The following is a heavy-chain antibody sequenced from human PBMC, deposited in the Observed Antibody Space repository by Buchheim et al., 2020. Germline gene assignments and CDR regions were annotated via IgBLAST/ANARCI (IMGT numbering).Heavy chain of an antibody. D-gene: IGHD3-3*01. CDR3: ASTLRNDFWSGYYTVARIFDY. J-gene: IGHJ4*02. V-gene: IGHV1-46*01. CDR1: GGTFSSYY. CDR2: INPSGGRT. Sequence: QVQLVQSGAEVKKPGSSVKVSCKASGGTFSSYYLHWVRQAPGQGLEWMGLINPSGGRTSYAQRFQGRVTMTRDTSTSTVYMELSSLRSEDTAVYYCASTLRNDFWSGYYTVARIFDYWGQGTL.